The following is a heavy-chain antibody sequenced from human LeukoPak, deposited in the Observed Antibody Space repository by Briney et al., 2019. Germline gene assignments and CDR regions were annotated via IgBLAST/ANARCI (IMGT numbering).Heavy chain of an antibody. J-gene: IGHJ4*02. V-gene: IGHV3-9*03. CDR2: ISWNGGHI. D-gene: IGHD1-26*01. CDR3: AKDLYSGSTLTLLDY. Sequence: SGGSLRLSCAASGFTFSSYAMSWVRQAPGKGLEWVSGISWNGGHIGYADSVKGRFTISRDNAKNSLYLQMNSLRAEDMALYYCAKDLYSGSTLTLLDYWGQGTLVTVSS. CDR1: GFTFSSYA.